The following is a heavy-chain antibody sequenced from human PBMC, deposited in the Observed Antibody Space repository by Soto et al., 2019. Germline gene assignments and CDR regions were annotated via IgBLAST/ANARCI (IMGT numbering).Heavy chain of an antibody. J-gene: IGHJ4*02. Sequence: SEGLSLTCTDSVDSIRGYYWSWIRLPPGKGLEWIGYIYYSGYTSYNPSLKSRVTISVDTSKNQFSLKLNSVTAADTAVYYCARCFSGNYPSRPEEQYYIHSWGPGTPVPVSS. CDR2: IYYSGYT. D-gene: IGHD1-26*01. CDR1: VDSIRGYY. V-gene: IGHV4-59*01. CDR3: ARCFSGNYPSRPEEQYYIHS.